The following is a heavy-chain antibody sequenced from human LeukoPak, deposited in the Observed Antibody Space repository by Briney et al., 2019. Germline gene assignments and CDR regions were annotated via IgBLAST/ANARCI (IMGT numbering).Heavy chain of an antibody. CDR3: AGRREYYESSGYYSFDY. Sequence: SETLSLTCTVSGGSISTYYWSWIRQPPGKGLEWIGYIYSSGSTNYNPSLKSRVTISVDTSKNQFPLKPSCGTSADTAVYYCAGRREYYESSGYYSFDYWGQGTLVTVPS. CDR2: IYSSGST. J-gene: IGHJ4*02. CDR1: GGSISTYY. V-gene: IGHV4-59*08. D-gene: IGHD3-22*01.